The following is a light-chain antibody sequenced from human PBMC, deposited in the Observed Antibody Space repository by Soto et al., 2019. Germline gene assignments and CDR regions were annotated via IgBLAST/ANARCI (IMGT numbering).Light chain of an antibody. V-gene: IGLV1-51*01. CDR2: DDN. CDR3: GSWDSSLSAYV. J-gene: IGLJ1*01. Sequence: QAVLTQPPSVSAAPGQKVTISCSGSSSNIGGNSVSWYQQLPGTAPKLLIYDDNKRSSGIPDRFSSSKSGTSATLGITGFQTGDEADYYCGSWDSSLSAYVFGTGTKVTVL. CDR1: SSNIGGNS.